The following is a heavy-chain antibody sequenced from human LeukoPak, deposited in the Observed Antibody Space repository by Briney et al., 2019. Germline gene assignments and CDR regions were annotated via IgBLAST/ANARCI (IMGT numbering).Heavy chain of an antibody. V-gene: IGHV4-39*01. CDR3: ARYLRDLDYPYYYYYYMDV. CDR1: GDSISSSSYY. CDR2: IYYTEGT. D-gene: IGHD4-11*01. Sequence: PSETLSLTCTVSGDSISSSSYYWGWIRQPPGKGLEWIGSIYYTEGTCYNPSLKSRVTISVDTSKNQFSLKLSSVTAADTAVYYCARYLRDLDYPYYYYYYMDVWGKGTTVTISS. J-gene: IGHJ6*03.